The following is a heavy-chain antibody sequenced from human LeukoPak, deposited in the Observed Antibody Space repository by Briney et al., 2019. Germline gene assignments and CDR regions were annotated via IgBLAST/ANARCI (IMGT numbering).Heavy chain of an antibody. J-gene: IGHJ4*02. V-gene: IGHV3-23*01. CDR1: GFTFSSYA. Sequence: GGSLRLSCAGSGFTFSSYAMSWVRQAPGKGPEWLSAMTGPADTTYYAESVKGRFTISRDYSKSMVYLQMNSLRVEDTAIYYCAKGAEIDHWGQGTLVTVSS. CDR2: MTGPADTT. CDR3: AKGAEIDH.